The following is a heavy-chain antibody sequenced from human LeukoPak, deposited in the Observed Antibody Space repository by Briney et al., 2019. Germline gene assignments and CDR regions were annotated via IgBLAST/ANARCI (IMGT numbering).Heavy chain of an antibody. Sequence: GGSLRLSCAASGFTFSSYEMNWVRQAPGKGLECISYISSSGSTIYYADSVKGRFTISRDNAKNSMYLQMNSLRAEDTAVYYCARDMAAAGDHWGRGTLVTVSS. J-gene: IGHJ5*02. D-gene: IGHD6-13*01. V-gene: IGHV3-48*03. CDR2: ISSSGSTI. CDR1: GFTFSSYE. CDR3: ARDMAAAGDH.